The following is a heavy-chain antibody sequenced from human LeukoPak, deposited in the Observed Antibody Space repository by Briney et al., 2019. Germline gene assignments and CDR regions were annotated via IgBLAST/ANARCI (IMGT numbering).Heavy chain of an antibody. CDR3: ARHSGWLQFVPTRGREY. D-gene: IGHD5-24*01. CDR1: GGSFSGYY. CDR2: INHSGST. Sequence: SETLSLTCAVYGGSFSGYYWSWIRQPPGKGLEWIGEINHSGSTNYNPSLKSRVTISVDTSKNQFPLKLSSVTAADTAVYYCARHSGWLQFVPTRGREYWGQGTLVTVSS. J-gene: IGHJ4*02. V-gene: IGHV4-34*01.